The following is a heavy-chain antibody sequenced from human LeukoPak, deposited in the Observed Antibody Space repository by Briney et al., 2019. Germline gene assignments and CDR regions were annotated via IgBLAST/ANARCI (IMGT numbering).Heavy chain of an antibody. CDR1: GGSFSGYY. J-gene: IGHJ4*02. CDR2: VNHSGST. Sequence: SETLSLTCAVYGGSFSGYYWSWIRQPPGKGLEWIGEVNHSGSTNYNPSLKSRVTISVDTSKNQFSLKLCSVTAADTAVYYCARHRPYCSSTSCYFVLADYWGQGTLVTVSS. V-gene: IGHV4-34*01. CDR3: ARHRPYCSSTSCYFVLADY. D-gene: IGHD2-2*01.